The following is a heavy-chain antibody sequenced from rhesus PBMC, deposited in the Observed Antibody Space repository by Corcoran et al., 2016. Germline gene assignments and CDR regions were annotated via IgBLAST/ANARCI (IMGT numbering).Heavy chain of an antibody. Sequence: QVQLQESGPGLVKPSETLSLTCTVSGGSISARYYWNWIRQPPGKGLEWMGRIYGSAGSTSYNPTLKSRVTISKDTSKNQFSLKLSSVTAADTAVYYCARGSIWTGYYYYGLDSWGQGVVVTVSS. CDR1: GGSISARYY. D-gene: IGHD3-3*01. CDR2: IYGSAGST. CDR3: ARGSIWTGYYYYGLDS. V-gene: IGHV4-143*01. J-gene: IGHJ6*01.